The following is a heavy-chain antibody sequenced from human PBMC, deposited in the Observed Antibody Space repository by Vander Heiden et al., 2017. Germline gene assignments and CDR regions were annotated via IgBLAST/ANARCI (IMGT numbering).Heavy chain of an antibody. CDR3: ASQGVSFY. CDR1: GFTFSSDS. CDR2: ISSSSTYK. D-gene: IGHD3-16*01. V-gene: IGHV3-21*01. Sequence: EVQLVESGGGVVKPGGCLRLSCAASGFTFSSDSMSWVRQAPGKGLEWVSSISSSSTYKYYVDSVKGRFTISRDNAKNSLYLQMNSLRAEDTAVYYCASQGVSFYWGQGTLVTVSS. J-gene: IGHJ4*02.